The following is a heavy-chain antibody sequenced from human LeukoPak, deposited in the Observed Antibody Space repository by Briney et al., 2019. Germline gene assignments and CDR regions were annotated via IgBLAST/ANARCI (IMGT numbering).Heavy chain of an antibody. D-gene: IGHD6-19*01. Sequence: SETLSLTCTVSGGSNSSSSYYWGWIRQSPGTGLEWLGSMYFSGFTYYNPSLKSRVTISVDTSKNQFSLKLSSVTAADTAVYYCARHTSGWYNYFDYWGQGTLVTVSS. CDR2: MYFSGFT. CDR3: ARHTSGWYNYFDY. J-gene: IGHJ4*02. CDR1: GGSNSSSSYY. V-gene: IGHV4-39*01.